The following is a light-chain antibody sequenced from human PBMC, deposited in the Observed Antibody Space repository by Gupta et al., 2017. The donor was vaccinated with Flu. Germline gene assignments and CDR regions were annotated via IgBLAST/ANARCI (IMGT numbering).Light chain of an antibody. CDR2: QDT. CDR1: TLRKEN. V-gene: IGLV3-1*01. CDR3: QAWDTTSAYLV. J-gene: IGLJ3*02. Sequence: GQTATITCSGKTLRKENAAWYQQNPGQSPVMVVYQDTKRPSGIPERFSGTNSGNTATLTISGAQASDEAVYFCQAWDTTSAYLVFGGGTKLTVL.